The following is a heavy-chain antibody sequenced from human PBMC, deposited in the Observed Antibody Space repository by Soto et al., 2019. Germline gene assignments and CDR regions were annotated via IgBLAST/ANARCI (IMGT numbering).Heavy chain of an antibody. J-gene: IGHJ5*02. Sequence: SETLSLTCTVSGGSISSSSYYWSWIRQPPGKGLEWIGEINHSGSTNYNPSLKSRVTISVDTSKNQFSLKLSSVTAADTAVYYCARVRSSGWSRGGWFDPWGQGTLVTVSS. D-gene: IGHD6-19*01. CDR2: INHSGST. V-gene: IGHV4-39*07. CDR1: GGSISSSSYY. CDR3: ARVRSSGWSRGGWFDP.